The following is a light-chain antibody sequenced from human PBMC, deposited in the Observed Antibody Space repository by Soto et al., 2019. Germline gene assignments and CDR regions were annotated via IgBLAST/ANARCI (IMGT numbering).Light chain of an antibody. CDR3: QSFDSGLSGCV. V-gene: IGLV1-40*01. CDR1: SSNIGAGYD. CDR2: ANN. J-gene: IGLJ1*01. Sequence: QSVLTQPPSQSGAPGQRITISCAGSSSNIGAGYDVQWYQFLPGTAPKVLIYANNNRPSGVPDRFSGSKSVTSAPLAITGLQDAVEDDYNCQSFDSGLSGCVFGTGTKLTAL.